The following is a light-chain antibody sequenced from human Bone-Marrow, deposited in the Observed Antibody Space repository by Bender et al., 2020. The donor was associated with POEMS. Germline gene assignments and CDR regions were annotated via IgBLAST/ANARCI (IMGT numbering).Light chain of an antibody. V-gene: IGLV2-14*01. Sequence: QSALTQPASVSGSPGQSITISCTGTSRDLGDYNSVSWYQQHPGRAPKLIIYEGSERPSGVSNRFSGSKSGNTASLAISDIQSEDEGDYYCSSWDDSLSGWVFGGGTKLTVL. CDR3: SSWDDSLSGWV. J-gene: IGLJ3*02. CDR1: SRDLGDYNS. CDR2: EGS.